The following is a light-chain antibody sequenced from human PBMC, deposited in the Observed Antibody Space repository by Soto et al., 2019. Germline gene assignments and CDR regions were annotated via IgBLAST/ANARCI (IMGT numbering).Light chain of an antibody. CDR1: QSVSSNF. CDR3: QQYNSYSPWT. V-gene: IGKV3-20*01. J-gene: IGKJ1*01. Sequence: EIVLPQSPGTLSLSPGESSTLSCRARQSVSSNFLAWYQEKLGQAPRLLIYGASKRATGIPDRFSGSGSGTEFTLTISSLQPDDLATYYCQQYNSYSPWTVGQGTKVAIK. CDR2: GAS.